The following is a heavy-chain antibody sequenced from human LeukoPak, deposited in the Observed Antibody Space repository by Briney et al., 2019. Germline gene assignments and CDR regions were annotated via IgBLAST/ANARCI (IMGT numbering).Heavy chain of an antibody. Sequence: GGSLRLSCAASGFTFSSYSMNWVRQAPGKGLEWGSSISSSSSYIYYADSVKGRFTISRDNAKNSLYLQMNSLRAEDTAVYYCSVIAVAGRMVDAFDIWGQGTMLTVSS. V-gene: IGHV3-21*01. CDR3: SVIAVAGRMVDAFDI. CDR2: ISSSSSYI. D-gene: IGHD6-19*01. J-gene: IGHJ3*02. CDR1: GFTFSSYS.